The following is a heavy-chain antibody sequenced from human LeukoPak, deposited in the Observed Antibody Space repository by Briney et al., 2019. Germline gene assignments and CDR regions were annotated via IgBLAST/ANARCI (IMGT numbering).Heavy chain of an antibody. D-gene: IGHD3-3*01. CDR2: ISSSGSTI. CDR3: ASGWSGYYNYYYYMDV. CDR1: GFTFSDYY. V-gene: IGHV3-11*04. Sequence: GGSMRLSXAASGFTFSDYYMSWIRQAPGKGLEWVSYISSSGSTIYYAGSVKGRFTISRDNAKNSLYLQMNSLRAEDTAVYYCASGWSGYYNYYYYMDVWGKGTTVTVSS. J-gene: IGHJ6*03.